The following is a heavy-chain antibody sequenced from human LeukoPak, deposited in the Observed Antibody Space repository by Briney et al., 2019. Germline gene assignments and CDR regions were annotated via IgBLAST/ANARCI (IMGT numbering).Heavy chain of an antibody. CDR2: ISGSGGST. CDR1: GFTFSSYA. D-gene: IGHD3-10*01. Sequence: GGSLRLSCAASGFTFSSYAMSWVRQAPGKGLEWVSAISGSGGSTYYADSVKGRFTISRDNSKNTLYLQMNSLRAEDTAVYYCAKDRSPLGFGELLSQYFDYWGQGTLVTVSS. V-gene: IGHV3-23*01. CDR3: AKDRSPLGFGELLSQYFDY. J-gene: IGHJ4*02.